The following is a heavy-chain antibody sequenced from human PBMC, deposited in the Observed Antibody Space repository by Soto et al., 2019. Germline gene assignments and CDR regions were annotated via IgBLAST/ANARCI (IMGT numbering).Heavy chain of an antibody. Sequence: SETLSLTCAVSGGSISSGGYSWSWIRQPPGKGLEWIGYIYFSWSTYYNPSLKSRVTISVDRSKNQFSLKLSSVTAADTAVYYCARSMTTVTTNDYWGQGSLVTVSS. CDR3: ARSMTTVTTNDY. J-gene: IGHJ4*02. D-gene: IGHD4-17*01. V-gene: IGHV4-30-2*01. CDR2: IYFSWST. CDR1: GGSISSGGYS.